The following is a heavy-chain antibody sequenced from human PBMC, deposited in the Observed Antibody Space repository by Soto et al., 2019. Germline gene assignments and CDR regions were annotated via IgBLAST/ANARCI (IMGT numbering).Heavy chain of an antibody. CDR3: ARGPPNYDFWSGYYNY. CDR1: GGTFSSYA. CDR2: IIPIFGTA. Sequence: SVKVSCKASGGTFSSYAISWVRQAPGQGLEWMGGIIPIFGTANYAQKFQGRVTITADESTSTAYMELSSLRSEDTAVYYCARGPPNYDFWSGYYNYWGQGTLVTVSS. D-gene: IGHD3-3*01. V-gene: IGHV1-69*13. J-gene: IGHJ4*02.